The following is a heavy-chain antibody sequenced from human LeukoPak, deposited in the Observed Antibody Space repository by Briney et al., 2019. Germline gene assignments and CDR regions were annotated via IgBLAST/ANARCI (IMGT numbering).Heavy chain of an antibody. CDR1: GGSISSYY. Sequence: SETLSLTCTVSGGSISSYYWSWIRQPPGKGLEWIGYIYYSGSTNYNPSLKSRVTISVDTSKNQFSLKLSSVTAADTAVYYCARTSVTTEVKFDYWGQGTLVTVSS. CDR3: ARTSVTTEVKFDY. V-gene: IGHV4-59*01. J-gene: IGHJ4*02. D-gene: IGHD4-17*01. CDR2: IYYSGST.